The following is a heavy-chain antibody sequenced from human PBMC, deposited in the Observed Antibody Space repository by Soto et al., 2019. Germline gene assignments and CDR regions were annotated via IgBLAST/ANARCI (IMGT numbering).Heavy chain of an antibody. CDR2: IYYSGSP. V-gene: IGHV4-30-4*01. CDR3: ARDRIDSSGRLNWFDP. J-gene: IGHJ5*02. Sequence: SETRSLTCSVAGGSISRDNCHPSWIRQPPRRRLKWIGYIYYSGSPYYNPSLKSRVTISVDTSMNQFSLKLSSVTAADTAVYYCARDRIDSSGRLNWFDPWRQGTLVTVSS. D-gene: IGHD6-19*01. CDR1: GGSISRDNCH.